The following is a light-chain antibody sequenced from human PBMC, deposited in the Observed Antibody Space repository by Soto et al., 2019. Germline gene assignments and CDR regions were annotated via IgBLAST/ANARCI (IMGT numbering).Light chain of an antibody. V-gene: IGLV2-14*01. CDR1: SSDFGGYNY. CDR3: SSYTSSTTFPYV. Sequence: QAVRTEHAFVSGSPGQSITISCTGTSSDFGGYNYVSWYQQHPGKAPKLMIYEVSNRPSGVSNRFSGSKSGNTASLTISGLQAEDEADYYCSSYTSSTTFPYVFGTATKVTV. J-gene: IGLJ1*01. CDR2: EVS.